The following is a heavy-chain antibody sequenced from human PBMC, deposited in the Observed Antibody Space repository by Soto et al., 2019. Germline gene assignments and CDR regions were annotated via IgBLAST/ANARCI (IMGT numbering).Heavy chain of an antibody. CDR1: GFSLSTSGMC. V-gene: IGHV2-70*01. Sequence: SGPTLVNPTQTLTLTCTFSGFSLSTSGMCVSWIRQPPGKALEWLALIDWDDDKYYSTSLKTRLTISKDTSKNQVVLTMTNMDPVDTATYYCAPNLYSSSWKGMDVWGQGTTVTVSS. D-gene: IGHD6-13*01. CDR2: IDWDDDK. CDR3: APNLYSSSWKGMDV. J-gene: IGHJ6*02.